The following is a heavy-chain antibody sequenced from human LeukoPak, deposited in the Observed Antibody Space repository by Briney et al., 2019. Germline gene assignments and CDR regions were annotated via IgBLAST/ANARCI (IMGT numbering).Heavy chain of an antibody. CDR2: ISAYNGNT. CDR1: GYTFTSYG. D-gene: IGHD4-11*01. CDR3: ARGPLTVTHNYYYYYMDV. J-gene: IGHJ6*03. V-gene: IGHV1-18*01. Sequence: ASVKVSCKASGYTFTSYGISWVRQAPGQGLEWMGWISAYNGNTNYAQKLQGRVTMTTDTSTSTAYMELRSLRSDDTAVYYCARGPLTVTHNYYYYYMDVWGKGTTVTVSS.